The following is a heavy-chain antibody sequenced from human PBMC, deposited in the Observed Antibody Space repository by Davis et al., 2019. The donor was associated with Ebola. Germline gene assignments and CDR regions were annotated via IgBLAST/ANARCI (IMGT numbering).Heavy chain of an antibody. D-gene: IGHD6-19*01. CDR1: GYTFTGYY. V-gene: IGHV1-2*04. Sequence: ASVKVSCKASGYTFTGYYMHWVRQAPGQGLEWMGWINPNSGGTNYAQKFQGWVTMTRDTSTSTVYMELSSLRSEDTAVYYCARAQWLPPFDPWGQGTLVTVSS. CDR2: INPNSGGT. CDR3: ARAQWLPPFDP. J-gene: IGHJ5*02.